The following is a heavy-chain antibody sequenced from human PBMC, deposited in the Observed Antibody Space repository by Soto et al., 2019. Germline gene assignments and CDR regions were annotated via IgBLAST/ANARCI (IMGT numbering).Heavy chain of an antibody. D-gene: IGHD3-10*01. V-gene: IGHV4-39*01. CDR3: ARVAEGSGSYQFYYYYMDV. CDR2: MYYSGST. CDR1: GGSISSSSYY. J-gene: IGHJ6*03. Sequence: SETLSLTCTVSGGSISSSSYYWGWIRQPPGKGLEWIGSMYYSGSTYYDPSLKSRVTISVDTSTNQFSLKLSSVTAADTAVYYCARVAEGSGSYQFYYYYMDVWGKGTTVTVSS.